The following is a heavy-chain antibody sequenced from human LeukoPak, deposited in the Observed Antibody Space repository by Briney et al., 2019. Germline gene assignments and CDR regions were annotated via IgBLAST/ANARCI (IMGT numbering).Heavy chain of an antibody. CDR3: AADRKTSYIVATIDYYYMDV. CDR1: GFTFDDYG. CDR2: INWNGGST. D-gene: IGHD5-12*01. Sequence: GGSLRLSCAASGFTFDDYGMSWVRQAPGKGLEWVSGINWNGGSTGYADSVKGRFTISRDNAKNSLYLQMSSLRSEDTAVYYCAADRKTSYIVATIDYYYMDVWGKGTTVTVSS. V-gene: IGHV3-20*04. J-gene: IGHJ6*03.